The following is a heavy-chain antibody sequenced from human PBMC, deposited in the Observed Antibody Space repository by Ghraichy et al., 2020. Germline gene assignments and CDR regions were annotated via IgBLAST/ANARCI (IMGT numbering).Heavy chain of an antibody. Sequence: LSLTCAASGFTFSGYSMNWVRQAPGKGLEWVSSITSTGAYIYYADSVKGRFTISRDNAGVSLYLQMNSLRAEDTAVYFCARRFPPDYWGQGTLVTVSS. J-gene: IGHJ4*02. CDR2: ITSTGAYI. V-gene: IGHV3-21*01. CDR3: ARRFPPDY. CDR1: GFTFSGYS. D-gene: IGHD2/OR15-2a*01.